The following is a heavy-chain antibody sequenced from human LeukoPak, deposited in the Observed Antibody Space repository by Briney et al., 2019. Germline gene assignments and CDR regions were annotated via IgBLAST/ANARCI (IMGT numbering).Heavy chain of an antibody. D-gene: IGHD3-3*01. CDR3: AKVPDIYDFWSGFTY. Sequence: GGSLRLSCAASGFTFSSYAMSWVRQAPGKGLEWVSAISGSGGSTYYADSVKGRFTISRDNSKNTLYLQMNSLRAEDTVVYFCAKVPDIYDFWSGFTYWGQGTLVTVSS. J-gene: IGHJ4*02. CDR2: ISGSGGST. V-gene: IGHV3-23*01. CDR1: GFTFSSYA.